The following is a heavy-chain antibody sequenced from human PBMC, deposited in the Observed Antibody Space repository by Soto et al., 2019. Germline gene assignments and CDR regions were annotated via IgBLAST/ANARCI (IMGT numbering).Heavy chain of an antibody. Sequence: GGSLRLSCAASGFTFRNYGMNWVRQAPGKGLEWVSYIGIGSSTKYYADSVKGRFTISRDNAKNSLYLQMNSLRAEDTAVYYCARDQLYYNDISGRPSNAFDVRGQGTILTVS. CDR3: ARDQLYYNDISGRPSNAFDV. CDR2: IGIGSSTK. V-gene: IGHV3-48*01. CDR1: GFTFRNYG. J-gene: IGHJ3*01. D-gene: IGHD3-22*01.